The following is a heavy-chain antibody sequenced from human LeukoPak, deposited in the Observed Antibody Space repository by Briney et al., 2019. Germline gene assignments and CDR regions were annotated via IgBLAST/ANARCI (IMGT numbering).Heavy chain of an antibody. Sequence: GGSLRLSCAASGFTFSSYNMNWVRQAPGKGLEWVSCISSSSSTIYYADSVKGRFTISRDNAKNSLYPQMNSLRAEDTAVYYCAREPYGSGSYNFDYWGQGTLVTVSS. CDR2: ISSSSSTI. V-gene: IGHV3-48*01. CDR1: GFTFSSYN. D-gene: IGHD3-10*01. CDR3: AREPYGSGSYNFDY. J-gene: IGHJ4*02.